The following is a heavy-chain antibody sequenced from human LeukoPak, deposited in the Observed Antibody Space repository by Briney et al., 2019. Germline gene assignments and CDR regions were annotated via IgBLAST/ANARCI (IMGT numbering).Heavy chain of an antibody. CDR2: ISAYNGNT. D-gene: IGHD6-13*01. Sequence: ASVKVSCKASGYTCTSYGISWVRQAPGQGLEWMGWISAYNGNTNYAQKLQGRVTMTTDTSTSTAYMELRSLRSDDTAVYYCARDHYSSSWYFYYYYGMDVWGQGTTVTVSS. V-gene: IGHV1-18*01. J-gene: IGHJ6*02. CDR1: GYTCTSYG. CDR3: ARDHYSSSWYFYYYYGMDV.